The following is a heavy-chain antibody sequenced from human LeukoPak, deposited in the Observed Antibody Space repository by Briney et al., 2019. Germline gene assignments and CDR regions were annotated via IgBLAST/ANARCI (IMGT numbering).Heavy chain of an antibody. Sequence: SVKVSCKASGGTFRSNAISWARQAPGQGLEWMGGITPIFGKANYAQKFQDRVTITAVESMSTAYMEVRSLRSEDTAVYYCARRITGSRNYYYYYNLDVWGQGTTVTVSS. V-gene: IGHV1-69*13. J-gene: IGHJ6*02. D-gene: IGHD1/OR15-1a*01. CDR2: ITPIFGKA. CDR1: GGTFRSNA. CDR3: ARRITGSRNYYYYYNLDV.